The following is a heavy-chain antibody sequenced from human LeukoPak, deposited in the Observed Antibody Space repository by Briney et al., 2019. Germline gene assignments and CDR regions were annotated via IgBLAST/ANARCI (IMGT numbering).Heavy chain of an antibody. D-gene: IGHD6-13*01. CDR2: IYHSGNT. CDR3: ARGFGLAAAGADY. CDR1: DYSISSGYY. Sequence: SETLSLTCSVSDYSISSGYYWGWIRQPPGKGLEWIGSIYHSGNTYYNPSLKSRVTISVDTSNNHFSLKLSSVTAADTAVYYCARGFGLAAAGADYWGQGILVTVSS. V-gene: IGHV4-38-2*02. J-gene: IGHJ4*02.